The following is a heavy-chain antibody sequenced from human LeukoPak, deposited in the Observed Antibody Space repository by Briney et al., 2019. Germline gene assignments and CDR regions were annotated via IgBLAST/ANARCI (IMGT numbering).Heavy chain of an antibody. Sequence: GGSLRLSCAASGFTFSSYWMHWVRQAPGKGLVWVSRINSDGSSTSYADSVKGRFTISRDNSKDTLYLQMNSLRAEDTSIFYCGRGMGMVGATNGPAIDIWGQGTMVTVSS. J-gene: IGHJ3*02. D-gene: IGHD1-26*01. CDR1: GFTFSSYW. CDR3: GRGMGMVGATNGPAIDI. CDR2: INSDGSST. V-gene: IGHV3-74*01.